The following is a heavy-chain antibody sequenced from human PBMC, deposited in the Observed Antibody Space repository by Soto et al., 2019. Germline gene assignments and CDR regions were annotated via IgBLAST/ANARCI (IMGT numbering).Heavy chain of an antibody. CDR3: ARDRGVYYDSSGPRSAFDI. Sequence: PGGSLRLSCAASGFTFSSYSMNWVRQAPGKGLEWVSYISSSSSTIYYADSVKGRFTISRDNAKNSLYLQMNSLRDEDTAVYYCARDRGVYYDSSGPRSAFDIWGQGTMVTASS. D-gene: IGHD3-22*01. J-gene: IGHJ3*02. CDR1: GFTFSSYS. V-gene: IGHV3-48*02. CDR2: ISSSSSTI.